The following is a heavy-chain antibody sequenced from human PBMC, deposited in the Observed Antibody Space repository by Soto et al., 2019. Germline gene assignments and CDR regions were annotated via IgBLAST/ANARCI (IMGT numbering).Heavy chain of an antibody. V-gene: IGHV3-30*18. CDR3: AKRGISMIRGVFIPNGMDL. Sequence: GGSLRLSCAASGFTFSSYGMHWVRQAPGRGLEWVAVISYDGSNKYYADSVKGRFTISRDNSKNTLYLQMNSLRAEDTAVYYCAKRGISMIRGVFIPNGMDLWGQGTTVTVSS. J-gene: IGHJ6*02. D-gene: IGHD3-10*01. CDR2: ISYDGSNK. CDR1: GFTFSSYG.